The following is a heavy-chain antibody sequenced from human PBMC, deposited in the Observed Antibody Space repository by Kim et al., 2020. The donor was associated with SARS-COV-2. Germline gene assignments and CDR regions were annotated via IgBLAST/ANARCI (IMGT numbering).Heavy chain of an antibody. CDR3: ARDRDDYGDYDSFDY. CDR2: ISYDGSNK. J-gene: IGHJ4*02. D-gene: IGHD4-17*01. CDR1: GFTFSSYA. V-gene: IGHV3-30*04. Sequence: GGSLRLSCAASGFTFSSYAMHWVRQAPGKGLEWVAVISYDGSNKYYADSVKGRFTISRDNSKNTLYLQMNSLRAEDTAVYYCARDRDDYGDYDSFDYWGQGTLVTVSS.